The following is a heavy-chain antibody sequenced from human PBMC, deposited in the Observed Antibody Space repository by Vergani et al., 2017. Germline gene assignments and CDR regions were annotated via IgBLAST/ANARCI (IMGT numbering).Heavy chain of an antibody. Sequence: EVQLVESGGGLVKRGGSLRLSCAASGFTFSSYSMNWVRQAPGKGLEWVSSISSSSSYIHYSDSLKGRFTISRDNAKSSLYLQMNSLRAEDTAVYYCARGGVPADRYYYYMDVWGKGTTVTVSS. J-gene: IGHJ6*03. CDR1: GFTFSSYS. D-gene: IGHD2-2*01. CDR2: ISSSSSYI. V-gene: IGHV3-21*01. CDR3: ARGGVPADRYYYYMDV.